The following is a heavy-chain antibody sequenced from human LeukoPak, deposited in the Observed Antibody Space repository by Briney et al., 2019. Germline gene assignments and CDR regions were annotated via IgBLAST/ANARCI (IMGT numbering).Heavy chain of an antibody. CDR1: GGSISSYY. CDR3: ARHLGYYDSSGYQFDP. CDR2: IYSSGST. Sequence: PSETLSLTCTVSGGSISSYYWSWIRQPPGKGLEWIGYIYSSGSTNYNPSLKSRVTISVDTSKNQFSLKLSSVTAADTAVYYCARHLGYYDSSGYQFDPWGQGTLVTASS. V-gene: IGHV4-4*09. J-gene: IGHJ5*02. D-gene: IGHD3-22*01.